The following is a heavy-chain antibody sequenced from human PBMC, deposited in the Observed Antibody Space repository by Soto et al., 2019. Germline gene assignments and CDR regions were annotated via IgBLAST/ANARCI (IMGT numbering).Heavy chain of an antibody. CDR3: ARGRAVAAQVQGFDP. V-gene: IGHV4-30-4*08. CDR2: IYYSGST. Sequence: PSETLSLTCTVSGGSVSSGSYYWSWIRQPPGKGLEWIGYIYYSGSTYYNPSLKSRVTISVDTSKNQFSLKLSSVTAADTAVYYCARGRAVAAQVQGFDPWGQGTLVTVSS. CDR1: GGSVSSGSYY. D-gene: IGHD6-19*01. J-gene: IGHJ5*02.